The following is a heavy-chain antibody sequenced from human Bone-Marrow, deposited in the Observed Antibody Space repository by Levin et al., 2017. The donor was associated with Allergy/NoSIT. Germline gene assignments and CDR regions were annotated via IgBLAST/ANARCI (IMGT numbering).Heavy chain of an antibody. Sequence: GGSLRLSCAASGFTFSSYGMHWVRQAPGKGLEWVAVIWYDGSNKYYADSVKGRFTISRDNSKNTLYLQMNSLRAEDTAVYYCARDPSVWGYDILTGWEGGSHYYYGMDGWGQGTTVTVSS. D-gene: IGHD3-9*01. CDR3: ARDPSVWGYDILTGWEGGSHYYYGMDG. CDR2: IWYDGSNK. V-gene: IGHV3-33*01. CDR1: GFTFSSYG. J-gene: IGHJ6*02.